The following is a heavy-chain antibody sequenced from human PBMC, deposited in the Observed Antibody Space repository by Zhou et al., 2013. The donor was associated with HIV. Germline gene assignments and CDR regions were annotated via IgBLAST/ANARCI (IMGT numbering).Heavy chain of an antibody. V-gene: IGHV1-18*01. D-gene: IGHD3-3*01. CDR3: VRGSGLDH. CDR2: IAEDNGRA. J-gene: IGHJ4*02. Sequence: QAQLVQSGAEMKKPGASVKVSCKASGYNFNTFGFNWVRQAPGQGLEWMGYIAEDNGRAKYSQKFQGRLTLTTDTSTTTTYMDLKTLTSDDTALYYCVRGSGLDHWGQGSLVTVSS. CDR1: GYNFNTFG.